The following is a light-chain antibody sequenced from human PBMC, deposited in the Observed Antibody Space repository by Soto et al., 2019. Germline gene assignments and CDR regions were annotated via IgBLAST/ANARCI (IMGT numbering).Light chain of an antibody. CDR2: WAS. CDR3: QQYYSTPQT. Sequence: DIVMTQSPDSLAVSLGERATINCKSSQSVFYSSNNKNYLAWYQQKPGQPPKLLIYWASIRESGVPDRFSGSGSATDFTLTISSLQAEDVAVYYCQQYYSTPQTFGQGNKVEIK. J-gene: IGKJ1*01. V-gene: IGKV4-1*01. CDR1: QSVFYSSNNKNY.